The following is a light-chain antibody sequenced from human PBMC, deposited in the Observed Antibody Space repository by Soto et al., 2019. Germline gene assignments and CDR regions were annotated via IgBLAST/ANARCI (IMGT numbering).Light chain of an antibody. CDR2: DAS. J-gene: IGKJ1*01. CDR1: QSISSW. Sequence: DIQTTQSPATLSASVGDRATITCRARQSISSWLAWYQQKPGKAPKLLIYDASSLESGVQSRFSGSGSGTEFTLTISSLQPDDFATYYCXQYNSYWTCGQGTKVDIK. V-gene: IGKV1-5*01. CDR3: XQYNSYWT.